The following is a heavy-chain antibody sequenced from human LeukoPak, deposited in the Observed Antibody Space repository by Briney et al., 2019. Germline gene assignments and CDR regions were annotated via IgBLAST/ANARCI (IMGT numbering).Heavy chain of an antibody. V-gene: IGHV4-38-2*01. J-gene: IGHJ4*02. CDR2: ISHSGST. CDR1: GYSIRSGYN. CDR3: ARAYYDNSGYYFLGY. Sequence: SETLSLTCAVSGYSIRSGYNWGWIRQPPGKGLEWIGRISHSGSTYYNPSLKSRITISVDTSKNQFSLKLSSVTAADTAIYYCARAYYDNSGYYFLGYWAEGTLVIVSS. D-gene: IGHD3-22*01.